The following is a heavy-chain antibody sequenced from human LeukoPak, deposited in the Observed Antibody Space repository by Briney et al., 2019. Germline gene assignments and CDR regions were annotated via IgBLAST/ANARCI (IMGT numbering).Heavy chain of an antibody. CDR2: ISGSGGST. CDR1: GFAFSSYA. CDR3: AKGALRFGELSGH. Sequence: PGGSLSLSCAASGFAFSSYAMSWVRQAPGKGREWVSAISGSGGSTYYADSVKGRFTISRDNSKNTLYLQMNSLRAEDTAVYYCAKGALRFGELSGHWGQGTLVTVSS. J-gene: IGHJ4*02. V-gene: IGHV3-23*01. D-gene: IGHD3-10*01.